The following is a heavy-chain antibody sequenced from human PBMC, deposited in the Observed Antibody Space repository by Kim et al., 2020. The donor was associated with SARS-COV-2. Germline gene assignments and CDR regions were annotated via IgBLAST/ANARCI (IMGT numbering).Heavy chain of an antibody. CDR3: ARETESPDC. Sequence: GTTLYPQQFQGRVTVTRDTSTSTSYMELSSLRSDDTAVYYCARETESPDCWGQGTLVTVSS. V-gene: IGHV1-46*01. D-gene: IGHD2-21*02. J-gene: IGHJ4*02. CDR2: GTT.